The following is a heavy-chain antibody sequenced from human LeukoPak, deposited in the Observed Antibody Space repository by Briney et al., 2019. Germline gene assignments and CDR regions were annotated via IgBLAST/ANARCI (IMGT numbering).Heavy chain of an antibody. CDR1: GYTFTGYY. Sequence: ASVKVSCKASGYTFTGYYMHWVRQAPGQGLEWMGWINPNSGGTNYAQEFQGRVTMTRDTSISTAYMELSRLRSDDTAVYYCARGIRLQSGWSSWWYFDLWGRGTLVTVSS. CDR2: INPNSGGT. D-gene: IGHD5-24*01. J-gene: IGHJ2*01. CDR3: ARGIRLQSGWSSWWYFDL. V-gene: IGHV1-2*02.